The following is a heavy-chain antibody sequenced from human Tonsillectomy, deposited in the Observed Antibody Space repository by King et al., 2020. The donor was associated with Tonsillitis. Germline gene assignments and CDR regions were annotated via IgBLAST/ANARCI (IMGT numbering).Heavy chain of an antibody. CDR2: IYYSGST. Sequence: MQLQESGPGLVKPSETLSLTCTVSGGSISSSSYYWGWIRQPPGKGLEWIGSIYYSGSTYYNPSLKSRVTISVDTSKNQFSLKLSSVTAADTAVYYCARPENGSGDYYDSSGYLANWFDPWGHGTLVTVSS. CDR1: GGSISSSSYY. V-gene: IGHV4-39*01. D-gene: IGHD3-22*01. CDR3: ARPENGSGDYYDSSGYLANWFDP. J-gene: IGHJ5*02.